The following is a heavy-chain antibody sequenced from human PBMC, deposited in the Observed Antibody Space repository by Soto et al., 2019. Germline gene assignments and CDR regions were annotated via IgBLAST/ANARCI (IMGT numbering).Heavy chain of an antibody. CDR3: ASAKVAGAYYYMDV. V-gene: IGHV4-34*01. D-gene: IGHD1-26*01. CDR1: GGSFSGFQ. CDR2: INHGGST. Sequence: SETLSLTCAVYGGSFSGFQWSWIRQPPGKGLEWIGEINHGGSTSYNPSLKSRVTISVDTSKNQFSMKLSSVTAADTAVYYCASAKVAGAYYYMDVWGKGTTVTVSS. J-gene: IGHJ6*03.